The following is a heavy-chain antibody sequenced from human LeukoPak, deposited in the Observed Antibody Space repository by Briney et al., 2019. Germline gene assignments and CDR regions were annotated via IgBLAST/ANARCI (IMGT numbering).Heavy chain of an antibody. CDR2: ISAYNGNT. V-gene: IGHV1-18*01. CDR1: GYTFTSYG. CDR3: ARPDYYDSSGYYCVSEYFQH. D-gene: IGHD3-22*01. Sequence: ASVKVSCKASGYTFTSYGISWVRQAPGQGLEWMGWISAYNGNTNYAQKLQGRVTMTTDTSTSTAYMELRSLRSDDTAVYYCARPDYYDSSGYYCVSEYFQHWGQGTLVTVSS. J-gene: IGHJ1*01.